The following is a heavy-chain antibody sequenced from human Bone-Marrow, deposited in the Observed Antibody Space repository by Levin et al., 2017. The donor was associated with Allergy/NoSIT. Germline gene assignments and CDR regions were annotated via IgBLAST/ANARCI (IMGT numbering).Heavy chain of an antibody. CDR2: IFSNDEK. CDR1: GFSLSNARMG. J-gene: IGHJ4*02. D-gene: IGHD2-21*02. CDR3: ARTRARGTYCGGDCYDY. V-gene: IGHV2-26*01. Sequence: SGPTLVKPTETLTLTCTVSGFSLSNARMGVSWIRQPPGKALEWLAHIFSNDEKSYSTSLKSRLTISKDTSKSQVVLTMTNMDPVDTATYYCARTRARGTYCGGDCYDYWGQGTLVTVSS.